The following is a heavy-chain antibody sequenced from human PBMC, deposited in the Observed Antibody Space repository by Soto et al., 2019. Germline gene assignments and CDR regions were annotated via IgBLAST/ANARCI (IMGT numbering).Heavy chain of an antibody. CDR3: ARQRTMVRGIGSTNWFAA. CDR1: RRSISSSSYY. Sequence: QLQLQESGPGLVKPSETLSLTCTVTRRSISSSSYYRGWIRQPPGTGLEWIGRIYASGSTYYNPSLKGRVPLTVTTCTNLFSLGLRSGTAAATAVYYCARQRTMVRGIGSTNWFAAWGQGSVVTVSS. V-gene: IGHV4-39*01. CDR2: IYASGST. J-gene: IGHJ5*02. D-gene: IGHD3-10*01.